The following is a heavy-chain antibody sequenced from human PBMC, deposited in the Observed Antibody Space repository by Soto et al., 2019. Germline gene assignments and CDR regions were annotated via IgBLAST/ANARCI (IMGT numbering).Heavy chain of an antibody. CDR1: GFSLSAHGVG. CDR3: PHSNYGTYFDY. CDR2: IYWDDDK. V-gene: IGHV2-5*02. Sequence: QITLKESGPTLVKPTQTLTLTCTFSGFSLSAHGVGVGWIRQPPGKALEWLALIYWDDDKRYSPSLKSRLTSTKATPKNQVPLKLTNMAPVDTPTYFCPHSNYGTYFDYWGKEPLVPVPS. J-gene: IGHJ4*02. D-gene: IGHD4-17*01.